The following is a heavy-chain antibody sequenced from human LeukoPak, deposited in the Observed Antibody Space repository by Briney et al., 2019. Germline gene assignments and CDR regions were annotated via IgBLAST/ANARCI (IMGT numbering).Heavy chain of an antibody. Sequence: ASVKVSCKASGYTFTSYGISWVRQAPGQGLEWMGWISAYNGNTNYAQKRQGRVTMTTDTSTSTAYMELRSLRSDDTAVYYCARDSSSVYYDFWSGYPDYWGQGTLVTVSS. D-gene: IGHD3-3*01. V-gene: IGHV1-18*01. CDR2: ISAYNGNT. CDR1: GYTFTSYG. CDR3: ARDSSSVYYDFWSGYPDY. J-gene: IGHJ4*02.